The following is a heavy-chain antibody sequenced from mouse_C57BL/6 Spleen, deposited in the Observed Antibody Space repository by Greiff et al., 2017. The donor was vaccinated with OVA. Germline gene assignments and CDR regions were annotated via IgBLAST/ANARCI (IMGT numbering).Heavy chain of an antibody. CDR2: IDPETGGT. Sequence: VQLQQSGAELVRPGASVTLSCKASGYTFTDYEMHWVKQTPVHGLEWIGAIDPETGGTAYNQKFKGKAILTADKSSSTAYMELRSLTSEDSAVYYCTRHYGYDPWYFDVWGTGTTVTVSS. V-gene: IGHV1-15*01. CDR1: GYTFTDYE. CDR3: TRHYGYDPWYFDV. D-gene: IGHD2-2*01. J-gene: IGHJ1*03.